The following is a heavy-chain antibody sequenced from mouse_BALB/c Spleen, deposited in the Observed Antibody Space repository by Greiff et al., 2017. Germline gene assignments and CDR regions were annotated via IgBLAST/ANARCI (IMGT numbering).Heavy chain of an antibody. CDR3: ARDYGSIAMDY. D-gene: IGHD1-1*01. CDR1: GFTFSSFG. CDR2: ISSGSSTI. J-gene: IGHJ4*01. Sequence: DVKLVESGGGLVQPGGSRKLSCAASGFTFSSFGMHWVRQAPEKGLEWVAYISSGSSTIYYADTVKGRFTISRDNPKNTLFLQMTSLRSEDTAMYYCARDYGSIAMDYWGQGTSVTVSS. V-gene: IGHV5-17*02.